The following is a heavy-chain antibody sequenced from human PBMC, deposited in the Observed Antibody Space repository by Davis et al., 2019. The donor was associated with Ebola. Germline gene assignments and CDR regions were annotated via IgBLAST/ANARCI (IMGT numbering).Heavy chain of an antibody. V-gene: IGHV4-34*01. Sequence: MPSDPLSLPFAVHGGSFRGYYWSWHRQPPGKRLEWIGEINHSGSTNYNPSLKSRVTISVDTSKNQFSLKLGSVTAADTAVYYCARVTYYDFWSGPNWFDPWGQGTLVTVSS. CDR1: GGSFRGYY. D-gene: IGHD3-3*01. CDR3: ARVTYYDFWSGPNWFDP. CDR2: INHSGST. J-gene: IGHJ5*02.